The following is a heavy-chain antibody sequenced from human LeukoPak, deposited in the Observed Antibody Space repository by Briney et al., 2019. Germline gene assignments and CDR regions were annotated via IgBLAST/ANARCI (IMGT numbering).Heavy chain of an antibody. J-gene: IGHJ6*02. D-gene: IGHD2-2*01. CDR2: INPNSGGT. CDR3: ARNGVVPAAIYPGMDV. Sequence: ASVTVSCKASGYTFTGYYMHWVRQAPGQGLEWMGRINPNSGGTNYAQKFQGRVTVTRDTSISTAYMELSRLRSDDTAVYYCARNGVVPAAIYPGMDVWGQGTTVTVSS. CDR1: GYTFTGYY. V-gene: IGHV1-2*06.